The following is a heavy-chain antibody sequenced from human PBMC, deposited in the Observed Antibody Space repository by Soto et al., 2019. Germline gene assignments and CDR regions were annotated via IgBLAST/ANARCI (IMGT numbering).Heavy chain of an antibody. D-gene: IGHD1-26*01. CDR3: ARDDSGSYGGFDY. V-gene: IGHV1-2*04. Sequence: ASVKVSCKASGYSFTDYHIHWVRQAPGQGLEWLGRINPKSGGTSTAQKFQGWVTMTTDTSISTASMELTRLTSDDTAIYYCARDDSGSYGGFDYWGQGTLVTVSS. CDR1: GYSFTDYH. J-gene: IGHJ4*02. CDR2: INPKSGGT.